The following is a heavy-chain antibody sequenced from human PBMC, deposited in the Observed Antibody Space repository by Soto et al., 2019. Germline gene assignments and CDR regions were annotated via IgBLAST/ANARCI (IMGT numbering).Heavy chain of an antibody. V-gene: IGHV3-21*01. J-gene: IGHJ6*02. D-gene: IGHD2-15*01. Sequence: GGSLRLSCAASGFAFSSFAVSWVRQSPGKGLEWVSAISSSSSYIDYADSVKGRFTISRDNAKNSLYLQMNSLRAEDTAVYYCARQYCSGGSCYSNHYGMDVWGQGTTVTVSS. CDR2: ISSSSSYI. CDR1: GFAFSSFA. CDR3: ARQYCSGGSCYSNHYGMDV.